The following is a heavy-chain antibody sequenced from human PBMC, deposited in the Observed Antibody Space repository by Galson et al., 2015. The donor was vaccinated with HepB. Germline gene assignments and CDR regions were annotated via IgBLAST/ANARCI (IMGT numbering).Heavy chain of an antibody. CDR3: ARVRGYGFDY. J-gene: IGHJ4*02. V-gene: IGHV3-48*02. CDR2: ISYSSSTI. D-gene: IGHD5-18*01. CDR1: GFTFSSYS. Sequence: SLRLSCAASGFTFSSYSMNWVRQAPGKGLEWVSYISYSSSTIYYADSVKGRFTISRDNAKNSLHLQMNSLRDEDTAVYYCARVRGYGFDYWGQGTLVTVSS.